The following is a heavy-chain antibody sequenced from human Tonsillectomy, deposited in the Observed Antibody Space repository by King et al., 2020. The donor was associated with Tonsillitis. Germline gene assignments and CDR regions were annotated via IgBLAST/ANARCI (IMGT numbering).Heavy chain of an antibody. D-gene: IGHD3-22*01. CDR1: GYSFTNYW. CDR2: IYPGDSDT. V-gene: IGHV5-51*01. Sequence: QLVQSGAEVKKPGESLKISCKGSGYSFTNYWIAWVRQMPGTGLEWMGLIYPGDSDTRYNPSFQGQVTISADKSISTAYLQWSSLKASDTAMYYCARPYYDSSTYFWGGGADGFDIWGQGTVGTV. CDR3: ARPYYDSSTYFWGGGADGFDI. J-gene: IGHJ3*02.